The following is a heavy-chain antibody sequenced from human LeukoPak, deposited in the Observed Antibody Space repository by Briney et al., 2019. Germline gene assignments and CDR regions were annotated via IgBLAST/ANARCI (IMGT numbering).Heavy chain of an antibody. CDR1: GFTFSSYS. D-gene: IGHD2-15*01. Sequence: GGSLRLSCAASGFTFSSYSMNWVRQAPGKGLEWVSSISSSSSYIYYADSVKGRFTISRDNAKNSLYLQMNSLRAEDTAVYYCARLRYCSGGSCYSGWYYYYGMDVWGQGTTVTVSS. J-gene: IGHJ6*02. V-gene: IGHV3-21*01. CDR2: ISSSSSYI. CDR3: ARLRYCSGGSCYSGWYYYYGMDV.